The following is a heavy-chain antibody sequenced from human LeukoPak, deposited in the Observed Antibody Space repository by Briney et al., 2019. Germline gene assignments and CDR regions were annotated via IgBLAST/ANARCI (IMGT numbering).Heavy chain of an antibody. CDR3: ARERSASPAFDI. V-gene: IGHV4-59*01. Sequence: PPEPLSLTCTVSGVSIGTFYGHWLRQPPGKGLEWLDYSYYNGRTIFLPSLERRVPKSVDTSKNQFSLSLTSVTDADAAVYYCARERSASPAFDIWGQGARVSV. CDR1: GVSIGTFY. CDR2: SYYNGRT. J-gene: IGHJ3*02.